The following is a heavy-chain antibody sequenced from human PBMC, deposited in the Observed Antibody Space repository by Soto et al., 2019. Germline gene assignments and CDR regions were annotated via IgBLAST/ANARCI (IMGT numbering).Heavy chain of an antibody. CDR3: ARGLGDSSGYHYYYYGMDV. J-gene: IGHJ6*02. Sequence: SVKVSCKASGGTFSSYTISWVRQAPGQGLEWMGRIIPILGIANYAQKFQGRVTITADKSTSTAYMELSSLRSEDTAVYYCARGLGDSSGYHYYYYGMDVWRQGTTVTVSS. CDR2: IIPILGIA. D-gene: IGHD3-22*01. V-gene: IGHV1-69*02. CDR1: GGTFSSYT.